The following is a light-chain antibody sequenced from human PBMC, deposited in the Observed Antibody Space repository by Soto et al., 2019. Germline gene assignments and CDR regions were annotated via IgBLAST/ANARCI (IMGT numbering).Light chain of an antibody. CDR2: GAS. V-gene: IGKV3-20*01. J-gene: IGKJ5*01. Sequence: EIGVTQSPCTLSLSPGERATLSCRASQSVSSNLAWYEQKPGQAPSLLIYGASRRATGIPDRFSGSGSGTDFTLTISRLEPEDFAVYYCQQYDSSPITFGQGTRLE. CDR3: QQYDSSPIT. CDR1: QSVSSN.